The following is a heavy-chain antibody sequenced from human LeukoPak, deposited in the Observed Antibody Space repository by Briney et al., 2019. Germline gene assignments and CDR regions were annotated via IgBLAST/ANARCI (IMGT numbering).Heavy chain of an antibody. D-gene: IGHD1-26*01. CDR2: IYYSGST. V-gene: IGHV4-39*07. CDR3: ARAIVGATAVGYYYYMDV. Sequence: SETLSLTCTVSGGSISSSSYYWGWIRQPPGKGLEWIGSIYYSGSTYYNPSLKSRVTISVDTSKNQFSLKLSSVTAADTAVYYCARAIVGATAVGYYYYMDVWGKGTTVTVSS. J-gene: IGHJ6*03. CDR1: GGSISSSSYY.